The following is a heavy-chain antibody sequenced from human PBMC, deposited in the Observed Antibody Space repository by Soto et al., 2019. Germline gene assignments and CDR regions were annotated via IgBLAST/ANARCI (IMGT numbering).Heavy chain of an antibody. CDR2: IKHDTSEA. Sequence: GGSLRLSCAASGFKFSDYWMSWVRQAPGKGLEWVGNIKHDTSEAHYADSVKGRFTITRDNIKNFLFLQMNGLRSDDTASYYCARDGLLFSGPYRPSRFDYWGLGTLVTV. D-gene: IGHD3-16*02. CDR3: ARDGLLFSGPYRPSRFDY. CDR1: GFKFSDYW. V-gene: IGHV3-7*03. J-gene: IGHJ4*02.